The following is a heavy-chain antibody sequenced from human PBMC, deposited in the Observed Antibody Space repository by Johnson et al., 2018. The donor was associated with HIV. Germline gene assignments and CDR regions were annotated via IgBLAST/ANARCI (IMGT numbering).Heavy chain of an antibody. CDR3: AKGTYYFASGRGSPFYI. D-gene: IGHD3-10*01. CDR1: GFTFDDYA. CDR2: ISWNSDYI. J-gene: IGHJ3*02. Sequence: VESGGGLVQTGRSLRLSCAVSGFTFDDYAMHWVRQAPGNGLEWVSGISWNSDYIGYADSVKGRFTISRDNAKNSLYLQMSSLTPEDTALYYCAKGTYYFASGRGSPFYIWGRGIMVTVSS. V-gene: IGHV3-9*01.